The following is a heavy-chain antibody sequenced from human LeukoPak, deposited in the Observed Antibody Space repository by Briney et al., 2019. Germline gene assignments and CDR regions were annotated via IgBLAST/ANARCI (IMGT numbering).Heavy chain of an antibody. CDR1: GGTFSSYA. J-gene: IGHJ4*02. CDR3: ARETYYDILTGYADFDY. V-gene: IGHV1-69*05. Sequence: SVKVSCKASGGTFSSYAISWVRQAPGQGLEWMGRITPIFGTANYAQKFQGRVTITTDESTSTAYMELSSLRSEDTAVYYCARETYYDILTGYADFDYWGQGTLVTVSS. CDR2: ITPIFGTA. D-gene: IGHD3-9*01.